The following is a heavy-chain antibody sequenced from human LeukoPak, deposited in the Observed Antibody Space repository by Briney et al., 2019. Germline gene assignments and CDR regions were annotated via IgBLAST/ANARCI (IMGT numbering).Heavy chain of an antibody. CDR3: ARRARWFDP. CDR1: GYSFPTYW. V-gene: IGHV5-51*01. CDR2: IYPDNSDT. D-gene: IGHD5-12*01. J-gene: IGHJ5*02. Sequence: GESLKISCKGAGYSFPTYWIVWVRQMPGKGLEWMGIIYPDNSDTRNSPSLQGQVSISVDKSISTAYLQWSSLKASDTAMYYCARRARWFDPWGQGTLVTVSS.